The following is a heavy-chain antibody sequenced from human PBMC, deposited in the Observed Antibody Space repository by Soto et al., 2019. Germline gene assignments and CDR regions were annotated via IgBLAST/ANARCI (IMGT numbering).Heavy chain of an antibody. CDR3: ARGSLFRSGWSPFDY. Sequence: GGSLRLSCAASGFTFSSYGMHWVRQAPGKGLEWVAVVWYDGSNKYYADSVKGRFTISRDNSKNTLYLRMNSLRAEDTAVYYCARGSLFRSGWSPFDYWRQGTLVTVPS. D-gene: IGHD6-19*01. CDR1: GFTFSSYG. CDR2: VWYDGSNK. V-gene: IGHV3-33*01. J-gene: IGHJ4*02.